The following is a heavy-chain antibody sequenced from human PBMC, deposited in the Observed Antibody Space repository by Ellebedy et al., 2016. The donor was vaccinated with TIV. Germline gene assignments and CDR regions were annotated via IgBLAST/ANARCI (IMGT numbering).Heavy chain of an antibody. Sequence: GESLKISCKGSGYSFTNYWIAWVRQMPGKGLEWMGIIYPSDSDTSYTPSFQGQVTISADKSISTAYLQWSSLQASDTAIYYCASRRGYSFGEDYYFDYWGQGTLVTVSS. CDR3: ASRRGYSFGEDYYFDY. J-gene: IGHJ4*02. D-gene: IGHD5-18*01. V-gene: IGHV5-51*01. CDR2: IYPSDSDT. CDR1: GYSFTNYW.